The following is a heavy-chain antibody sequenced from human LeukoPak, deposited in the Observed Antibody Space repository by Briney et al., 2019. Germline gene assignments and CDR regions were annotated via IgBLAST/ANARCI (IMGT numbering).Heavy chain of an antibody. Sequence: PGGSLRLSCAASGFTFSSYAMSWVRQAPGKGLEWVSAISGSGGSTYYADSVKGRFTISRANSKNTLYLQMNSLRAEDTAVYYWAKATDYDDSSGFDYWGQGTLVTVSS. CDR2: ISGSGGST. J-gene: IGHJ4*02. D-gene: IGHD3-22*01. V-gene: IGHV3-23*01. CDR1: GFTFSSYA. CDR3: AKATDYDDSSGFDY.